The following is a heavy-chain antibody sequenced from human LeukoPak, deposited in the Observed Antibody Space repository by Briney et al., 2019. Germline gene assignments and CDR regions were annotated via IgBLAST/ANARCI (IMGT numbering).Heavy chain of an antibody. CDR3: ARDPPGIAASVTGG. V-gene: IGHV3-53*01. D-gene: IGHD6-13*01. CDR2: IYSGGRT. J-gene: IGHJ1*01. Sequence: PGGSLRLSCTASGFTDGNNYMNWFRQAPGKGLEWVSLIYSGGRTYYADSVKGRFTISRDNSKNTLYLQMSSLRAEDTAVYYCARDPPGIAASVTGGWGQGTLVTVSS. CDR1: GFTDGNNY.